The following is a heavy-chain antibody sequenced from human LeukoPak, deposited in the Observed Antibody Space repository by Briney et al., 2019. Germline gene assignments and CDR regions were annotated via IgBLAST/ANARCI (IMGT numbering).Heavy chain of an antibody. CDR3: GRRRIDCSDTGCYVDY. CDR1: GYTFTGYY. J-gene: IGHJ4*02. Sequence: ASVKVSCKASGYTFTGYYIHWMRQAPGQGLEWMGWMNPNRGDTSYAQKFQGRVTMTRDTPINTAYMELSGPISDDTAVYYCGRRRIDCSDTGCYVDYWGQGTLVTVSS. D-gene: IGHD2-15*01. CDR2: MNPNRGDT. V-gene: IGHV1-2*02.